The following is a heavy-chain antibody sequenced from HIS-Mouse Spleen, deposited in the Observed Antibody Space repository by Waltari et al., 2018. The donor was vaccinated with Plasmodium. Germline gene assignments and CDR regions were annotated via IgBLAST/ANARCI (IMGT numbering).Heavy chain of an antibody. V-gene: IGHV4-34*01. CDR2: INHSGST. Sequence: QLQLQQWGAGLLKPSETLSLTCAVYGGSFSGYYWSWIRQPPGKGLEWIGEINHSGSTNYNPALKSRVTISVDTSKNQFSLKLSSGTAADTAVYYCASSGSGSYYYWGQGTLVTVSS. J-gene: IGHJ4*02. CDR3: ASSGSGSYYY. CDR1: GGSFSGYY. D-gene: IGHD3-10*01.